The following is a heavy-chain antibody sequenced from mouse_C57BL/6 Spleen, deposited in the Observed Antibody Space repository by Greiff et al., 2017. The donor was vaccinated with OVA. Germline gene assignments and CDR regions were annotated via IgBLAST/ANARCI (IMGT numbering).Heavy chain of an antibody. CDR1: GFTFSDYG. CDR2: ISSGSSTI. V-gene: IGHV5-17*01. J-gene: IGHJ4*01. CDR3: ARTNWDDYAMDY. Sequence: EVKLMESGGGLVKPGGSLKLSCAASGFTFSDYGMHWVRQAPEKGLEWVAYISSGSSTIYYADTVKGRFTISRDNAKNTLFLQMTSLRSEDTAMYYCARTNWDDYAMDYWGQGTSVTVSS. D-gene: IGHD4-1*01.